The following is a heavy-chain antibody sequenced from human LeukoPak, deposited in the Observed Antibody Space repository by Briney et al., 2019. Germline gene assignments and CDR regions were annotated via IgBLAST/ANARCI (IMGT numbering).Heavy chain of an antibody. D-gene: IGHD2-8*01. J-gene: IGHJ4*02. Sequence: PGGSLRLSCAASGFTFSNAWMSWVRQAPGKGLEWVGRIKSKTDGGTTDYAAPVKGRFTISRDDSKNTLYLQMNSLKTEDTAVYYCTTDIVLMVYAEYWGQGTLVTVSS. CDR3: TTDIVLMVYAEY. CDR2: IKSKTDGGTT. CDR1: GFTFSNAW. V-gene: IGHV3-15*01.